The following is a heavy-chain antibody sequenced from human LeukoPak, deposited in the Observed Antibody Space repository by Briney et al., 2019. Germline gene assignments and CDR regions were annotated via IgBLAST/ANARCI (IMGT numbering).Heavy chain of an antibody. J-gene: IGHJ4*02. D-gene: IGHD6-19*01. CDR3: TKDRRQWVVPYFDS. CDR2: ISSGGNT. V-gene: IGHV3-23*01. CDR1: GFTFSTYA. Sequence: EGSLRLSCAASGFTFSTYAMSWVRHTPGKGLEWVSGISSGGNTQYTDSVKGRFTVSRDNSKNTLHLQMDSLRAEDTAIYYCTKDRRQWVVPYFDSWGQGTVVTVSS.